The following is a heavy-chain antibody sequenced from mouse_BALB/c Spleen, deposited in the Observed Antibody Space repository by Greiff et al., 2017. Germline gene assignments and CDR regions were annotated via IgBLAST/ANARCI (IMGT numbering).Heavy chain of an antibody. J-gene: IGHJ4*01. CDR3: ARAITTAPYYAMDY. CDR2: IDPYYGGT. V-gene: IGHV1-39*01. Sequence: EVKLQESGPELEKPGASVKISCKASGYSFTGYNMNWVKQSNGKSLEWIGNIDPYYGGTSYNQKFKGKATLTVDKSSSTAYMQLKSLTSEDSAVYYCARAITTAPYYAMDYWGQGTSVTVSS. D-gene: IGHD1-2*01. CDR1: GYSFTGYN.